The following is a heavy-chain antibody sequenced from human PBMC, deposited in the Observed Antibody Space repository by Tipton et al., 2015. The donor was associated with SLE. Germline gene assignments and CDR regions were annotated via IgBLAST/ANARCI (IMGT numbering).Heavy chain of an antibody. J-gene: IGHJ6*03. Sequence: TLSLTCTVSGGSISSRSHYWAWIRQPPGKGPEWIGSIYYIGSTFYNPSLKSRVSVSVDTSKNQFSLNLSSVTAADTAVYYCARHRRDLFYSYMDVWGKGTTVTVSS. CDR2: IYYIGST. CDR1: GGSISSRSHY. V-gene: IGHV4-39*07. D-gene: IGHD3-3*01. CDR3: ARHRRDLFYSYMDV.